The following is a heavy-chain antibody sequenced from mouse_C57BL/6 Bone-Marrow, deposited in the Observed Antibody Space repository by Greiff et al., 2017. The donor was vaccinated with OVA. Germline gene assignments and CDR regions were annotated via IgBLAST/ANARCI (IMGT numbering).Heavy chain of an antibody. J-gene: IGHJ2*01. CDR3: ARGGDFGY. Sequence: EVQLQQSGGGLVKPGGSLKLSCAASGFTFSDDGMHWVRQAPEKGLEWVAYISSGSSTIYYADTVKGRFTISRDNAKNTLFLQMTSLRSEDTAMYYCARGGDFGYWGQGTTLTVSS. CDR1: GFTFSDDG. CDR2: ISSGSSTI. V-gene: IGHV5-17*01.